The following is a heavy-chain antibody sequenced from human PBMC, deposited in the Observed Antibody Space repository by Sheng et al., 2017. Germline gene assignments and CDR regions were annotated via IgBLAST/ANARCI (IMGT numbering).Heavy chain of an antibody. J-gene: IGHJ4*02. CDR3: AILRFLEGGVQDY. D-gene: IGHD3-3*01. Sequence: QVQLVQSGAEMKKPGASVKVSCKASGYTFTGYYMHWVRQAPGQGLEWMGRINPNSGGTNYAQKFQGRVTMTRDTSISTAYMELSRLRSDDTAVYYCAILRFLEGGVQDYWGQGTLVTVSS. CDR2: INPNSGGT. V-gene: IGHV1-2*06. CDR1: GYTFTGYY.